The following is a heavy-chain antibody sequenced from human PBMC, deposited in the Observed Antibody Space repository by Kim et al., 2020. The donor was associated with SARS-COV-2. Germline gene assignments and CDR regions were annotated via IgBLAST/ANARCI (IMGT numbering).Heavy chain of an antibody. CDR2: IYYSGST. D-gene: IGHD3-22*01. CDR1: GGSISSGGYH. CDR3: ARGFNYYDSSGYYYENNWFDP. Sequence: SETLSLTCTVSGGSISSGGYHWSWIRQHPGKGLEWIGYIYYSGSTYYNPSLKSRVTISVDTSKNQFSLKLSSVTAADTAVYYCARGFNYYDSSGYYYENNWFDPWGQGTLVTVSS. V-gene: IGHV4-31*03. J-gene: IGHJ5*02.